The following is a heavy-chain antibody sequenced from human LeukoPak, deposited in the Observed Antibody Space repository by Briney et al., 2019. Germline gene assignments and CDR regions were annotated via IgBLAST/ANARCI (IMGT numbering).Heavy chain of an antibody. J-gene: IGHJ4*02. V-gene: IGHV4-4*07. CDR3: ARGAAIAARRYFDY. Sequence: PSETLSLTCTVSGGSISSYYWSWIRQPAGKGLEWIGRIYTSGSTNYNPSLKSRVTMSVDTSKNQFSLKLSSVTAADTAVYYCARGAAIAARRYFDYWGQGTLVTVSS. CDR1: GGSISSYY. CDR2: IYTSGST. D-gene: IGHD6-6*01.